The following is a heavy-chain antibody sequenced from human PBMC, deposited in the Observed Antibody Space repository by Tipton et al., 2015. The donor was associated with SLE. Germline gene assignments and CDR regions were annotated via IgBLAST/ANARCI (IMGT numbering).Heavy chain of an antibody. CDR3: AREGVDYYYYMDV. CDR2: ISSSSYI. CDR1: GFTFSSYS. D-gene: IGHD2-15*01. J-gene: IGHJ6*03. Sequence: SLRLSCAASGFTFSSYSMNWVRQAPGKGLEWVSSISSSSYIYYADSVKGRFTISRDNAKNSLYLQMNSLRAEDTAVYYCAREGVDYYYYMDVWGKGTTVTVFS. V-gene: IGHV3-21*01.